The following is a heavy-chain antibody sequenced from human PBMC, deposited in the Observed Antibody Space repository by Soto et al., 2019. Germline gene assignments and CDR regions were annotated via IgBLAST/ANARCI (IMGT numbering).Heavy chain of an antibody. D-gene: IGHD3-10*01. V-gene: IGHV1-18*01. CDR1: GYTFTSYG. CDR3: ARLYYGSGSYYYSFDP. CDR2: ISAYNGNT. J-gene: IGHJ5*02. Sequence: ASVKVSCKASGYTFTSYGISWVRQAPGQGLEWMGWISAYNGNTNYAQKLQGRVTMTTDTSTSTAYMELRSLRSDDTAVYYCARLYYGSGSYYYSFDPWGQGTLVTVSS.